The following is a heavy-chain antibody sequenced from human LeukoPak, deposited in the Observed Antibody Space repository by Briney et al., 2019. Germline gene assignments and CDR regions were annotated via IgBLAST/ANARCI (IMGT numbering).Heavy chain of an antibody. Sequence: SETLSLTCTVSGASLSSYFWSWIRQPAGKGLEWIGRFYTGGSTHFNTSLKSRLTMSANTSTKQFSLRLRSVTAADTAVYYCARGDGGYSGYDSYYYYMDVWGKGTTVTVSS. CDR3: ARGDGGYSGYDSYYYYMDV. D-gene: IGHD5-12*01. CDR1: GASLSSYF. CDR2: FYTGGST. J-gene: IGHJ6*03. V-gene: IGHV4-4*07.